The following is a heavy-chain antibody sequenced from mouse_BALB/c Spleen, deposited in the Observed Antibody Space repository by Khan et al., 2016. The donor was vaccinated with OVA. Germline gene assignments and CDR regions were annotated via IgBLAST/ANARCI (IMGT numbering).Heavy chain of an antibody. V-gene: IGHV5-6-5*01. CDR3: AREYGFDY. D-gene: IGHD2-14*01. CDR1: GFTFSIYA. J-gene: IGHJ3*01. CDR2: NRTGGTT. Sequence: EVQLLETGGGLVKPGGSLKVSCAASGFTFSIYAMSRVRQTLEKRLVWFASNRTGGTTYYPDSVKGRLTTSRDKARNILYLQMSSVTADDTAMYYCAREYGFDYWGQGTLLTVSA.